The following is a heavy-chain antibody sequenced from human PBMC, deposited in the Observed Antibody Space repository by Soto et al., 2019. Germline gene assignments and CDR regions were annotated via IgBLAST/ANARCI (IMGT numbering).Heavy chain of an antibody. D-gene: IGHD2-21*02. V-gene: IGHV1-18*01. Sequence: QVQLVQSGAEVKKPGASVKVSCKAYGYTFTSYGISWVRQAPGQGLEWMGWSSAYSGNTNYAQKLQGRVTMTTDTSTSTAYMELRSLRSDDTAVYYCARDKGAYCGGDCYSTWFDPWGQGTLVTVSS. CDR3: ARDKGAYCGGDCYSTWFDP. CDR2: SSAYSGNT. J-gene: IGHJ5*02. CDR1: GYTFTSYG.